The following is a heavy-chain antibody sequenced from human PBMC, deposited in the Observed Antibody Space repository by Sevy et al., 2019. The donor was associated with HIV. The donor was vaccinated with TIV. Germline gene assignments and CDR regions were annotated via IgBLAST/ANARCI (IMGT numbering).Heavy chain of an antibody. CDR2: IRYDGSNK. J-gene: IGHJ3*02. D-gene: IGHD3-22*01. CDR1: GFTFSSYG. V-gene: IGHV3-30*02. Sequence: GGSLRLSCAASGFTFSSYGMHWVRQAPGKGLEWVAFIRYDGSNKYYADSVKGRFTISRDNSKNTLYLQMNSLRAEDTAGYYCAKGGSLTMIVAADAFDIWGQGTMVTVSS. CDR3: AKGGSLTMIVAADAFDI.